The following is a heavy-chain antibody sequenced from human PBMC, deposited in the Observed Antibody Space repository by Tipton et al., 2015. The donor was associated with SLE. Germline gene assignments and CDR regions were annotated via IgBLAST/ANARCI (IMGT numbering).Heavy chain of an antibody. D-gene: IGHD3-10*01. CDR1: GGSISSYY. J-gene: IGHJ6*03. V-gene: IGHV4-4*07. CDR3: AREINSGYYYYMDV. CDR2: IYTSGST. Sequence: TLSLTCTVSGGSISSYYWSWIRQPAGKGLEWIGRIYTSGSTNYNPSLKSRVTMSVDTSKNQFSLKLSSVTAADTAVYYCAREINSGYYYYMDVWGKGTTVSVSS.